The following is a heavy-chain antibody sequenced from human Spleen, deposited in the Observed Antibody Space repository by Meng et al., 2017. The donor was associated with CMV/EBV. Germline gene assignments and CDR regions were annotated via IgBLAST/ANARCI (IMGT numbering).Heavy chain of an antibody. Sequence: GGSLRLSCAASGFTFDDYAMHWVRQAPGKGLEWVSLISWDGGSTYYADSVKGRFTISRDNSKNSLYLQMNSLRAEDTALYYCAKDAGRNYGAYYYYGMDVWGQGTAVTVSS. D-gene: IGHD1-7*01. CDR1: GFTFDDYA. V-gene: IGHV3-43D*03. J-gene: IGHJ6*02. CDR2: ISWDGGST. CDR3: AKDAGRNYGAYYYYGMDV.